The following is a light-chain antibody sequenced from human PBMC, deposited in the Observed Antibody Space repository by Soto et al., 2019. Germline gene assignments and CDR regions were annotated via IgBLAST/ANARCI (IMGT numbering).Light chain of an antibody. V-gene: IGKV3-15*01. CDR1: QSVSSN. CDR3: QQYNNWPRT. J-gene: IGKJ1*01. Sequence: VVTQSPATLSVSPGERATLSCRASQSVSSNLAWYQQKPGQAPRLLIYGASTRATGIPARFSGSGSGTEFTLTISSLQSEDFAVYYCQQYNNWPRTFGQGAKVDIK. CDR2: GAS.